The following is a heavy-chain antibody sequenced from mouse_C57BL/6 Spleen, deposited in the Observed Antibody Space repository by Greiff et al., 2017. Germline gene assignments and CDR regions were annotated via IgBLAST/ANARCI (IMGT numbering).Heavy chain of an antibody. CDR2: INPSTGGT. J-gene: IGHJ2*01. Sequence: VQLKQSGPELVKPGASVKISCKASGYSFTGYYMNWVKQSPEKSLEWIGEINPSTGGTTYNQKFKAKATLTVDKSSSTAYMQLKSLTSEDSAVYYCARSRSMVTTSYFDYWGQGTTLTVSS. CDR3: ARSRSMVTTSYFDY. CDR1: GYSFTGYY. V-gene: IGHV1-42*01. D-gene: IGHD2-2*01.